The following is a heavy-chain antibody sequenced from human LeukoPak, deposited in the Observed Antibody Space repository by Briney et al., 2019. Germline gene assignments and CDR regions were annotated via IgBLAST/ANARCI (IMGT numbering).Heavy chain of an antibody. CDR1: GYTFTGYY. CDR2: INPNSGGT. J-gene: IGHJ4*02. V-gene: IGHV1-2*02. Sequence: GASVKVSCKASGYTFTGYYMHWVRQAPGQGLEWMGWINPNSGGTNYAQKFQGRVTMTRDTSISTAYMGLSRLRSDDTAVYYCATEGFESSSSVDYWGQGTLVTVSS. CDR3: ATEGFESSSSVDY. D-gene: IGHD6-6*01.